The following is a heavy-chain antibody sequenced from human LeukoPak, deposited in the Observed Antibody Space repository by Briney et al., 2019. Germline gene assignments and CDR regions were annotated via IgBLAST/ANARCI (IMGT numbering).Heavy chain of an antibody. J-gene: IGHJ3*02. D-gene: IGHD6-13*01. CDR2: FYNSGST. V-gene: IGHV4-38-2*01. Sequence: SETLSLTCAVSGSSISSTYYWGWIRQPPGKGLEWIGSFYNSGSTYCNPSLRSRVTISVDTSKNQFSLRLRSVTAADTAVYYCARNNTRTVSRGSSRRRANAFDIWGQGTMVTVSS. CDR1: GSSISSTYY. CDR3: ARNNTRTVSRGSSRRRANAFDI.